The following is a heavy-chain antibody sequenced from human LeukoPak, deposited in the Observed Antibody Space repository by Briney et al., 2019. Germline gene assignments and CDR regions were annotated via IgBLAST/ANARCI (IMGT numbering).Heavy chain of an antibody. V-gene: IGHV3-23*01. CDR3: AKKSLYCSSTSCYENVFDY. CDR2: ISGGGGST. D-gene: IGHD2-2*01. J-gene: IGHJ4*02. Sequence: GGSLRLSCAASGFTFSSYAMSWVRQAPGKGLEWVSAISGGGGSTYYADSVKGRFTISRDNSKNTLYLQMNSLRAEDTAVYYCAKKSLYCSSTSCYENVFDYWGQGTLVTVSS. CDR1: GFTFSSYA.